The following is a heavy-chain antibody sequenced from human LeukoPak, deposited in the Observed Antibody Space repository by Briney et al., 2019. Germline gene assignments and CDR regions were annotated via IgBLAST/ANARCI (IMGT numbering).Heavy chain of an antibody. CDR1: GFTSSSYS. J-gene: IGHJ4*02. V-gene: IGHV3-48*04. D-gene: IGHD3-22*01. Sequence: GGSLRLSCAASGFTSSSYSMNWVRQAPGKGLEWVSYTSSSGSNTHYSDAVKGRFTVSRDNPKSSLFLQMNSLRAEDTAVYYCARYYYDNSGFYPAFDSWGQGTLVTVSS. CDR3: ARYYYDNSGFYPAFDS. CDR2: TSSSGSNT.